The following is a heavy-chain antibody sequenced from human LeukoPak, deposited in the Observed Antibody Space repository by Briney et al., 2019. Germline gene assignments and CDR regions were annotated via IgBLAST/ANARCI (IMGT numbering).Heavy chain of an antibody. D-gene: IGHD2-8*01. V-gene: IGHV4-31*01. Sequence: SETLSLTCTVSGGSIITSGYYWSWIRQHPWKGLEWIGYIYYGGSTNYNPSLKSPVTISVDTSKNQFSLKLISVTAADTAVYYCLRGGNNGLWYFELWGRGTLVTVSS. CDR2: IYYGGST. CDR3: LRGGNNGLWYFEL. J-gene: IGHJ2*01. CDR1: GGSIITSGYY.